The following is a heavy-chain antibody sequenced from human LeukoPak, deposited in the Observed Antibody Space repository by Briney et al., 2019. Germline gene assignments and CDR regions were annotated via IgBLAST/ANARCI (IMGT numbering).Heavy chain of an antibody. V-gene: IGHV3-7*01. Sequence: PGGSLRLSCAASGFTFSSYWMSWVRQAPGKGLEWVANIKQDGSEKYYVDSVKGRFTISRDNAKNSLYLQMNSLRAEDTAVYYCARYRGYSYHGLGEFDYWGQGTLVTVSS. D-gene: IGHD5-18*01. CDR2: IKQDGSEK. CDR3: ARYRGYSYHGLGEFDY. CDR1: GFTFSSYW. J-gene: IGHJ4*02.